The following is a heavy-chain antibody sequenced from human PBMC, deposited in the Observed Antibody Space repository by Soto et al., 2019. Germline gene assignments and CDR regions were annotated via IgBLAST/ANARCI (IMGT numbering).Heavy chain of an antibody. J-gene: IGHJ4*02. D-gene: IGHD6-13*01. CDR1: GGSFSGYY. CDR3: ARMGQQLVLYDY. Sequence: SETLSLTCAVYGGSFSGYYWSWIRQPPGKGLEWIGEINHSGSTNYNPSLKSRVTISVDTSKNQFSLKLSSVTAADTAVYYCARMGQQLVLYDYWGQGTLVTVSS. CDR2: INHSGST. V-gene: IGHV4-34*01.